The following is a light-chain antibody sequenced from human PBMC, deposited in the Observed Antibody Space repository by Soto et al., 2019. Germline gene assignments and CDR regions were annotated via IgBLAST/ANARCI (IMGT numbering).Light chain of an antibody. CDR2: EVS. V-gene: IGLV2-8*01. Sequence: QSALTQPPSASGSPGQSVTISCTGTSSDVGAYNYVSWYQQHPGKAPKLMIYEVSKRPSGVPDRFSGSKSGTTASLAITGLQTGDEADYYCGTWDRSLSADVFGTGTKVTVL. CDR3: GTWDRSLSADV. CDR1: SSDVGAYNY. J-gene: IGLJ1*01.